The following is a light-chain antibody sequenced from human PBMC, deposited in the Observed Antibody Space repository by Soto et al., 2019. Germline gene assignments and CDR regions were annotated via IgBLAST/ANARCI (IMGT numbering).Light chain of an antibody. V-gene: IGLV2-14*01. Sequence: QSALTQPASVSGSPGQSITISCIGTSSDVGGYNYVSWYQQHPGKAPKLMIQDVSDRPSGVSNRFSGSKSGNTASLNISGLQAEDEDDYYCSSYSSSTALVVFGGGTKVTVL. CDR3: SSYSSSTALVV. J-gene: IGLJ2*01. CDR2: DVS. CDR1: SSDVGGYNY.